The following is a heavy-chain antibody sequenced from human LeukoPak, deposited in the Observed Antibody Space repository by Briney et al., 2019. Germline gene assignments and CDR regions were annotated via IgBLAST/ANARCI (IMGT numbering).Heavy chain of an antibody. CDR1: AFTFSSYS. Sequence: PGGSLRLSCATSAFTFSSYSMTWVRQAPGKGLEWVASIVEDGSETYYLDSVKGRFTFSRDNAKNSLYLQMNSLRGEDTAVYYCARDPTRRFDLWGQGTLATVSS. V-gene: IGHV3-7*01. CDR2: IVEDGSET. J-gene: IGHJ4*02. CDR3: ARDPTRRFDL.